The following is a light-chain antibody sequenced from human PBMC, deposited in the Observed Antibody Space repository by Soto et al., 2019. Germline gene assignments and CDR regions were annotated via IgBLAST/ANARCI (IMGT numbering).Light chain of an antibody. CDR3: QQSNNWPKT. J-gene: IGKJ1*01. CDR1: QSVNSN. V-gene: IGKV3-15*01. Sequence: EIVMTQSPATLSVSPGETATLSCRASQSVNSNLAWYQQKPGQAPSLLISDASTRAAGLPARFSGSGSGTEFTLTISSLQSEDFAVYFCQQSNNWPKTFGQGTKVEI. CDR2: DAS.